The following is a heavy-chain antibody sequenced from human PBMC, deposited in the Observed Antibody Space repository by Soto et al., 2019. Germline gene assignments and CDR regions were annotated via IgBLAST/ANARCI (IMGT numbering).Heavy chain of an antibody. V-gene: IGHV1-18*01. J-gene: IGHJ4*02. CDR1: GYTFTSYG. CDR3: ARDCSGGTCTFDS. CDR2: ISAYSGNT. D-gene: IGHD2-15*01. Sequence: EASVKASSKAPGYTFTSYGLSWVRQAPGQGLEWMGWISAYSGNTNYAQKLQGRVTLTTDTSTSTAYMELRSLRSDDTAVYYCARDCSGGTCTFDSWGQGTLVTAPQ.